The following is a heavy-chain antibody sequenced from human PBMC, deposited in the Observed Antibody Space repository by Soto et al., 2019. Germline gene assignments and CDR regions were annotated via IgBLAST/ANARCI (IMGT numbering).Heavy chain of an antibody. Sequence: DVQLVESGGGLVQPGGSLRVSCAASGFTLGSHRIHWVRQPPGKGLEWVSRIDTDGGGTSYADSVKGRFTISTDNAKNTVYLQMKGLRAEHTAVDYCASVFDLWGQSTLFAVSS. CDR2: IDTDGGGT. V-gene: IGHV3-74*01. J-gene: IGHJ5*02. CDR3: ASVFDL. CDR1: GFTLGSHR.